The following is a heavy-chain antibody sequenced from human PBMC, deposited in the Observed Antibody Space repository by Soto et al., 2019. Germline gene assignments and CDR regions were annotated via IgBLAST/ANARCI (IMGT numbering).Heavy chain of an antibody. CDR1: GYTFTSYA. J-gene: IGHJ4*02. D-gene: IGHD6-19*01. V-gene: IGHV1-3*01. CDR2: INAGNGNT. CDR3: ARSRVSHSSGWYDHYFDY. Sequence: ASVKVSCKASGYTFTSYAMHWVRQAPGQRLEWMGWINAGNGNTKYSQKFQGRVTITRDTSASTAYMELSSLRSEGTAVYYCARSRVSHSSGWYDHYFDYWGQGTLVTVSS.